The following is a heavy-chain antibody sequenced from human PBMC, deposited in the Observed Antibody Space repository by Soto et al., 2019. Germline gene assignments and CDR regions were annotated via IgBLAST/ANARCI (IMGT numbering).Heavy chain of an antibody. CDR1: GFAFSNFG. CDR3: ARFWGPITAAVDDY. D-gene: IGHD6-13*01. Sequence: QVQQVESGGGVAQPGRSLTLSCAASGFAFSNFGMQWVRQAPGKGLEWVASISYDGNIKYSADSVKGRFTISRDNSKNTLYLQMNSLRSEDTAVYFCARFWGPITAAVDDYWGQGTLVTVSS. CDR2: ISYDGNIK. V-gene: IGHV3-30*03. J-gene: IGHJ4*02.